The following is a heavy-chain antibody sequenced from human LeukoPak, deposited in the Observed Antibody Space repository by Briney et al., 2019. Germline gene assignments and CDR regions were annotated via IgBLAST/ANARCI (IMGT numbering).Heavy chain of an antibody. D-gene: IGHD6-6*01. CDR1: GFTFSSYS. CDR3: ARVMSEYSSSSMDY. Sequence: GGSLRLSCAASGFTFSSYSMNWVRQAPGKGLEWVSYISSNSSTKYYADSFKGRFTISRDNSKNTLYLQMNSLRAEDTAVHYCARVMSEYSSSSMDYWGEGELVTVSS. CDR2: ISSNSSTK. J-gene: IGHJ4*02. V-gene: IGHV3-48*04.